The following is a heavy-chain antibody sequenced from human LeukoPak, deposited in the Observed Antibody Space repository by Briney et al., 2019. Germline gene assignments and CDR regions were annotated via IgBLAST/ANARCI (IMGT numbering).Heavy chain of an antibody. CDR2: ITLDGIST. CDR1: GFIFKKYW. J-gene: IGHJ4*02. Sequence: PGGSLRLSCAASGFIFKKYWMNWVRQVPGKGLEYVSAITLDGISTYYANSVKGRFTISRDNSKNTLYLQMGSLRAEDMAVYYCARVAVPGTYDYWGQGTLVTVSS. V-gene: IGHV3-64*01. CDR3: ARVAVPGTYDY. D-gene: IGHD6-19*01.